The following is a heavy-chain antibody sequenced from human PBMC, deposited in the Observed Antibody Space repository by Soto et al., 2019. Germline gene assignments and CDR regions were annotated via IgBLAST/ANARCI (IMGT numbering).Heavy chain of an antibody. CDR1: GVSVSSSIYY. D-gene: IGHD3-9*01. V-gene: IGHV4-39*01. CDR3: GRLEGLATISYYFDY. CDR2: VYYSGST. Sequence: SETLSLTCTVSGVSVSSSIYYWGWVRQPPGKGLEWIGSVYYSGSTYYNPSLESRVTISVDKSKDQFSLKLMFLSAADTAVYYCGRLEGLATISYYFDYWGQGALVTVSS. J-gene: IGHJ4*02.